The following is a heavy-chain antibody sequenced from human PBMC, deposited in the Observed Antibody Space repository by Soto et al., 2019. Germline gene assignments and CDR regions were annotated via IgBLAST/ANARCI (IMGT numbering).Heavy chain of an antibody. J-gene: IGHJ4*02. Sequence: QVQLVQSGAEVKKPGSSVKVSCKASGGTFSSYTISWVRQAPGQGLEWMGRIIPILGIANYAQKFQGRVTSNGDHYTGTAYMQPSSLRAEDAAVYDGAGGPLEAVAGHCDYWGQGTLVTVS. D-gene: IGHD6-19*01. V-gene: IGHV1-69*02. CDR3: AGGPLEAVAGHCDY. CDR1: GGTFSSYT. CDR2: IIPILGIA.